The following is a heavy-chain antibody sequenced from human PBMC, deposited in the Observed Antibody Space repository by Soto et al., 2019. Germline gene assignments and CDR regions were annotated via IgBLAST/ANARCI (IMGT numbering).Heavy chain of an antibody. CDR2: FDPEDYKI. CDR3: ATDKGY. CDR1: GYTLTELS. Sequence: ASLKVSCKVSGYTLTELSMHWVRQAPGKGLEWMGGFDPEDYKIIYAQKFQGRVTMTEDKPTDTAYMELSSLRYEDTPVYYCATDKGYWGQGTLVNVS. V-gene: IGHV1-24*01. J-gene: IGHJ4*02.